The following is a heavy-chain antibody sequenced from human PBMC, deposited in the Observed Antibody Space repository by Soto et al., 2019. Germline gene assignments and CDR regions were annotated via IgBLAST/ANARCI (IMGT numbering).Heavy chain of an antibody. CDR1: GYPFTTYW. V-gene: IGHV5-51*03. Sequence: PGESLKISCHVSGYPFTTYWIGWVRQMPGKGLEWMGKIFPPDSDTRYSPSFQGQVTMSVDKSTSTAYLQWSSLKASDTAMYYSSRVHGSQTAFEHWSDGTRITVYS. D-gene: IGHD3-10*01. CDR2: IFPPDSDT. J-gene: IGHJ4*01. CDR3: SRVHGSQTAFEH.